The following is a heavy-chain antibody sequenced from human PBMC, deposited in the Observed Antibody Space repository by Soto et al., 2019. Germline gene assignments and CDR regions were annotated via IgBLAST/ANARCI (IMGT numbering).Heavy chain of an antibody. Sequence: EVQLLESGGGLVQPGESLRLSCAASGFTFSSYAMSWVRQAPGKGLEWASVISGSDDSTYYADSVKGRFTISRDNSKNTLYLQMNSLRAEDTAVYYCAKRSSSSTFDYWGHGTLVTVSS. J-gene: IGHJ4*01. V-gene: IGHV3-23*01. CDR3: AKRSSSSTFDY. CDR2: ISGSDDST. D-gene: IGHD6-6*01. CDR1: GFTFSSYA.